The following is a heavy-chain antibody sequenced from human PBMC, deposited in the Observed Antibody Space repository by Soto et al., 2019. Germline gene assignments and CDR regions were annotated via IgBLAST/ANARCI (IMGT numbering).Heavy chain of an antibody. CDR2: ISTYNGDR. CDR3: ARSRAGGTWEQYPSFYFDY. CDR1: GYTFTNYG. D-gene: IGHD1-26*01. J-gene: IGHJ4*02. V-gene: IGHV1-18*01. Sequence: QVLLVQSGAEVKKPGASVKVACKASGYTFTNYGISWVRQAPGQGLEWLGWISTYNGDRDFAQKVQGSVTMTTDTSTTTAYMELRSLRSADTAVYYCARSRAGGTWEQYPSFYFDYWGQGALVTVSS.